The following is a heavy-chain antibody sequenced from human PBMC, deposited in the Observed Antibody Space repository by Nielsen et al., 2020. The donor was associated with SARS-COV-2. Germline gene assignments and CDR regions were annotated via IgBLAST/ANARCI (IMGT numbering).Heavy chain of an antibody. CDR3: AKDLPTNVVVAATAVTTLRYFDY. V-gene: IGHV3-23*01. Sequence: GESLKISCAASGFTFSSYAMSWVRQAPGKGLEWVSVISGGGGSTYYADSVKGRFTISRDNSKNTLYLQMNSLRAEDTAVYYCAKDLPTNVVVAATAVTTLRYFDYWGQGTLVTVSS. CDR2: ISGGGGST. CDR1: GFTFSSYA. J-gene: IGHJ4*02. D-gene: IGHD2-15*01.